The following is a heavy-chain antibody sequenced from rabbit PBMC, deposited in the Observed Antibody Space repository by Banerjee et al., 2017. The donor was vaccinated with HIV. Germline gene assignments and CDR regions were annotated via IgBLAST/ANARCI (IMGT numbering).Heavy chain of an antibody. J-gene: IGHJ6*01. CDR1: GIDFSSSFW. CDR2: IYTSSGST. D-gene: IGHD8-1*01. V-gene: IGHV1S45*01. CDR3: ARDDTGTTYYGGM. Sequence: QEQLVESGGGLVTLGGSLKLTCKASGIDFSSSFWISWVRQAPGKGLEWIACIYTSSGSTYYASWAKGRFTISKTSSTTVTLQMTSLTAADTATYFCARDDTGTTYYGGM.